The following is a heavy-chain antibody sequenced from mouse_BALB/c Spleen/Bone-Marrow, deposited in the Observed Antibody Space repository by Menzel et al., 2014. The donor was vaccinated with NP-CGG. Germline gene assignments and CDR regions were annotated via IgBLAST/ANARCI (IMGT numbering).Heavy chain of an antibody. D-gene: IGHD2-3*01. CDR2: NNPGSGGT. CDR3: ARSIYDGYSEDMGY. J-gene: IGHJ4*01. Sequence: QVQLQQSGVELVRPGNSVKVSCKASGYAFPNYLIEWVKQRPGQGLEWIGENNPGSGGTNYNEKFKVKATLTADNSASTVYMQRSSLTSDDSAVYFCARSIYDGYSEDMGYWGQGTSVTVSS. V-gene: IGHV1-54*03. CDR1: GYAFPNYL.